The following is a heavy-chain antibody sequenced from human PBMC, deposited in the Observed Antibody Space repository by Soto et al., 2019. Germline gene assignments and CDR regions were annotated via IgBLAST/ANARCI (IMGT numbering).Heavy chain of an antibody. D-gene: IGHD1-26*01. CDR1: GFTFRSYE. V-gene: IGHV3-48*03. J-gene: IGHJ4*02. CDR2: ITSGANTI. Sequence: GGSLRLSCAASGFTFRSYEMNWVRQAAGKGLEWVSYITSGANTIYYADSVKGRFTISRDNANGSLYLEMSSLRVEDTAVYYCARGSGWLHVGSWGRGTLVTVSS. CDR3: ARGSGWLHVGS.